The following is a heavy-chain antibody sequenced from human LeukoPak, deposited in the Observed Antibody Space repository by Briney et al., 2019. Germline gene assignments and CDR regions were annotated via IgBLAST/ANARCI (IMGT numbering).Heavy chain of an antibody. V-gene: IGHV4-34*01. CDR1: GGSFGGYY. CDR3: AGITFGGVIVHD. Sequence: SETLSLTCAVYGGSFGGYYWSWIRQPPGKGLEWIGEINHSGSTNYNPSLKSRVTISVDTSKNQFSLKLSSVTAAGTAVYYCAGITFGGVIVHDWGQGTPVTVSS. D-gene: IGHD3-16*02. CDR2: INHSGST. J-gene: IGHJ4*02.